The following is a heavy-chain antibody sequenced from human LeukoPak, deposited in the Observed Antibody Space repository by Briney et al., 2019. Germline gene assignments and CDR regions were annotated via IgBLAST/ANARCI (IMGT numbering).Heavy chain of an antibody. CDR1: GYTFTSYD. J-gene: IGHJ4*02. D-gene: IGHD3-22*01. V-gene: IGHV1-8*01. Sequence: ASVKVSCKASGYTFTSYDINWVRQAPGQGLEWMGWMNPNSGNTGYAQKFQGRVTITRDTSINTAYMELSSLRSEDTAVYYCARSTDSSGYFGFYEFDYWGQGTLVTVSS. CDR2: MNPNSGNT. CDR3: ARSTDSSGYFGFYEFDY.